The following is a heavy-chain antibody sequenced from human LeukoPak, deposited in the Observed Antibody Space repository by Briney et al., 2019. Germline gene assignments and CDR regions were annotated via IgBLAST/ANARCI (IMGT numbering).Heavy chain of an antibody. J-gene: IGHJ4*02. CDR3: GLLGGYNYSPIES. Sequence: ASVKVSCKASGYTFTDYFMHWVRQAPGQGLEWMGWIKPNSGGTNHGQKSEGRVTIPRDPSVRTAYMELSRLRSDDTAFYYCGLLGGYNYSPIESWGQETLVTVSS. CDR1: GYTFTDYF. V-gene: IGHV1-2*02. CDR2: IKPNSGGT. D-gene: IGHD5-24*01.